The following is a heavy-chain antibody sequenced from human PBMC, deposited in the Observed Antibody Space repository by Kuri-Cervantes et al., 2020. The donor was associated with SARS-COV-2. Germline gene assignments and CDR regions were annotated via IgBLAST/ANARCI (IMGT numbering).Heavy chain of an antibody. J-gene: IGHJ4*02. CDR3: ARGVPYSSGYLLDY. CDR2: ISAYNGNT. CDR1: GYTFTSYA. V-gene: IGHV1-18*01. D-gene: IGHD3-22*01. Sequence: ASVQVSCKASGYTFTSYAMHWVRQAPGQRLEWMGWISAYNGNTNYAQKLQGRVTMTTDTSTSTAYMELRSLRSDDTAVYYCARGVPYSSGYLLDYWGQGTLVTVSS.